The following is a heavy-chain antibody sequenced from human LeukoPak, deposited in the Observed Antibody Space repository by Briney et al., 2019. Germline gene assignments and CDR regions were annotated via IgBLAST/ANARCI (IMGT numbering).Heavy chain of an antibody. Sequence: GGSLRLSCAASGFTVSSNYMSWVRQAPGKGLEWVSVIYSDGSTFYADSVRGRFTISRDNSKDMLYLQMNSLRAEDTAVYYCARDRPHYYDSSGGGQGTLVTVSS. CDR3: ARDRPHYYDSSG. J-gene: IGHJ4*02. CDR1: GFTVSSNY. V-gene: IGHV3-66*01. CDR2: IYSDGST. D-gene: IGHD3-22*01.